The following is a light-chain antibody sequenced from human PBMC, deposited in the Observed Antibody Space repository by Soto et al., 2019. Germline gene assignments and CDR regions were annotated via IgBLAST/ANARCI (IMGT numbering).Light chain of an antibody. V-gene: IGLV2-23*01. CDR1: SSDVGSYSF. CDR2: EDI. J-gene: IGLJ1*01. Sequence: QSVLTQPASVSGSPGQSITISCTGTSSDVGSYSFVSWYQHHPGQAPKLMIYEDIKRPSGISNRFSGSKSGSTASLTISGLQPEDQADYFCCSYAGRIYVFGSGTKVTVL. CDR3: CSYAGRIYV.